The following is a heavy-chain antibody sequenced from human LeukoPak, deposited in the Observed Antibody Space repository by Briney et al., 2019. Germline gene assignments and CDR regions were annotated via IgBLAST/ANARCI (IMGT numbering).Heavy chain of an antibody. CDR2: IKSKTDGGTT. D-gene: IGHD1-26*01. V-gene: IGHV3-15*01. J-gene: IGHJ3*02. Sequence: PGGSLRLSCAASGFTFSNAWMSWVRQAPGKGLERVGRIKSKTDGGTTDYAAPLKGRFTISRDDSKNTLYLQMNSLKTEDTAVYYCTTDLGGRYLDAFDIWGKGTMVTVSS. CDR1: GFTFSNAW. CDR3: TTDLGGRYLDAFDI.